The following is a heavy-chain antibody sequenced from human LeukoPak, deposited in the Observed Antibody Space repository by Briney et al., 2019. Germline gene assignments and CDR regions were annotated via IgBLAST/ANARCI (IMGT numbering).Heavy chain of an antibody. CDR3: ARTYYYDSSGPYY. Sequence: RTSETLSLTCTVSGSSISSSSYYWGWIRQSPGKGLEWIGSMYYGGSILYNPSLKSRVSISVDTSKDQFSLRLRSVTAADTAVYYCARTYYYDSSGPYYWGQGTLVTVSS. CDR2: MYYGGSI. J-gene: IGHJ4*02. D-gene: IGHD3-22*01. CDR1: GSSISSSSYY. V-gene: IGHV4-39*07.